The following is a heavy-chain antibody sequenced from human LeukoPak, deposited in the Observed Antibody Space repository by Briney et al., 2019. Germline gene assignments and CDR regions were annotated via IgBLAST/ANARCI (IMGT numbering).Heavy chain of an antibody. Sequence: PGRSLRLSCAASGFTFSSYGMHWVRQAPGKGLEWVAVIWYDGSNKYYADSVKGRFTISRDNSKNTLYLQMNSLRAEDTAVYCCARDRTATREGFDYWGQGTLVTVSS. J-gene: IGHJ4*02. CDR3: ARDRTATREGFDY. CDR1: GFTFSSYG. V-gene: IGHV3-33*01. D-gene: IGHD2-15*01. CDR2: IWYDGSNK.